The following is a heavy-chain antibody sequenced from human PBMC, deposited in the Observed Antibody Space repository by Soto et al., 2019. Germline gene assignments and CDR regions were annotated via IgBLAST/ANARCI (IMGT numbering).Heavy chain of an antibody. CDR3: ASGGVGDLFDP. Sequence: GASVKVSCKASGYTFTSYSMHWVLQAPGQRLEWMGWINAGNGNTKYSQKFQGRVTITRDTSASTAYMELSSLRSEDTAVYYCASGGVGDLFDPWGQGTLVTVSS. J-gene: IGHJ5*02. V-gene: IGHV1-3*01. D-gene: IGHD3-16*01. CDR1: GYTFTSYS. CDR2: INAGNGNT.